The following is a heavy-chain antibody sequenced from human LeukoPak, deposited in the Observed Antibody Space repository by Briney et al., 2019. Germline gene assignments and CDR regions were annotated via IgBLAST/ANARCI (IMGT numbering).Heavy chain of an antibody. D-gene: IGHD3-9*01. V-gene: IGHV1-18*01. Sequence: ASVKVSCKASGYTFTSYGISWVRQAPGQGLEWMGWISAYNGNTNYAQKLQGRVTMTTDTSTSTAYMELRSLGSDDTAVYYCARTAYYDILTGYYPSYYYYYMDVWGKGTTVTVSS. J-gene: IGHJ6*03. CDR3: ARTAYYDILTGYYPSYYYYYMDV. CDR1: GYTFTSYG. CDR2: ISAYNGNT.